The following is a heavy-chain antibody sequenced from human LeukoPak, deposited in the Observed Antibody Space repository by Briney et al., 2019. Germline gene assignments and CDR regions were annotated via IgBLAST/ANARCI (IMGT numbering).Heavy chain of an antibody. Sequence: GGSLRLSCAASGFTFSSYGMSWVRQAPGKGLEWVSGINWNGGSTGYADSVKGRFTISRDNAKNSLYLQMDSLRAEDTALYYCARVGSSSWYYFDYWGQGTLVTVSS. J-gene: IGHJ4*02. V-gene: IGHV3-20*04. CDR2: INWNGGST. CDR1: GFTFSSYG. CDR3: ARVGSSSWYYFDY. D-gene: IGHD6-13*01.